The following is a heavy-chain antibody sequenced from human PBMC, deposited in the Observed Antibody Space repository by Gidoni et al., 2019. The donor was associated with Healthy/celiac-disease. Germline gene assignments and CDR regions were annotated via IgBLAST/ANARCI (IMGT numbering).Heavy chain of an antibody. CDR3: AKEPPYYDSSGYYYFDY. CDR2: ISGSGGST. Sequence: EVQLLESGGGLVQPGGSLRLSCAASGFPFSSYAMSWVRQAPGKGLEWVSAISGSGGSTYYADSVKGRFTISRDNSKNTLYLQMNSLRAEDTAVYYCAKEPPYYDSSGYYYFDYWGQGTLVTVSS. V-gene: IGHV3-23*01. D-gene: IGHD3-22*01. J-gene: IGHJ4*02. CDR1: GFPFSSYA.